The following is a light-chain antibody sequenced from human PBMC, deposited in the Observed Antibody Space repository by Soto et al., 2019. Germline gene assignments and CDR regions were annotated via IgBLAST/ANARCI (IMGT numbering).Light chain of an antibody. J-gene: IGKJ1*01. Sequence: EVVLTQSPDTLSLSPGERATLSCRASQSLSGNYVAWYQQKPGQAPRLLIYGASNRATGTPDRFAGSGSGTDFSLTVSRLEPEDFAVHYCQQHGSAPTFGQGTKVESK. CDR3: QQHGSAPT. CDR1: QSLSGNY. CDR2: GAS. V-gene: IGKV3-20*01.